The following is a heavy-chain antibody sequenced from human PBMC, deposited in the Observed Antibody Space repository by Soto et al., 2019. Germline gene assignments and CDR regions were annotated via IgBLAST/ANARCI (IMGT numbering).Heavy chain of an antibody. D-gene: IGHD6-19*01. J-gene: IGHJ4*02. V-gene: IGHV4-34*01. CDR2: INHSGST. CDR1: GGSFSGYY. Sequence: KPSETLSLTCAVYGGSFSGYYWSWIRQPPGKGLEWIGEINHSGSTNYNPSLKSRVTISVDTSKNQFSLKLSSVTAADTAVYYCARGGGWASFDYWGQGTLVTVSS. CDR3: ARGGGWASFDY.